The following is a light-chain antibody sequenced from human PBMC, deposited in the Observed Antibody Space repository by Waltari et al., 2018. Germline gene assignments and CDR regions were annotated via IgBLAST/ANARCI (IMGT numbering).Light chain of an antibody. CDR1: QSLLHSDGRTF. J-gene: IGKJ3*01. V-gene: IGKV2-29*03. CDR2: EVS. Sequence: DVVMTQTPLSLSVAPGQPASISCKSSQSLLHSDGRTFLYWYLQWPGQSPQPLIFEVSRRYAGVADRFSGSGSETDFTLKISRVEADDVGVYYCMQGDHFPPFTFGPGTKLEIK. CDR3: MQGDHFPPFT.